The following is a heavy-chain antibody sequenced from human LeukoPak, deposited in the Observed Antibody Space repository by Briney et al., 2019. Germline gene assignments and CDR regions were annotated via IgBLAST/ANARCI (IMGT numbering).Heavy chain of an antibody. Sequence: GGSLRLSCAASGLALSSYWMSWVRQAPGKGLEWVANIKQDGSEKYYVDSVKGRFTISRDNAKNSLYLQMNSLRAEDTAVYYCARDPVSSCSSTSCRMPYYYYYGMDVWGQGTTVTVSS. V-gene: IGHV3-7*04. J-gene: IGHJ6*02. D-gene: IGHD2-2*01. CDR3: ARDPVSSCSSTSCRMPYYYYYGMDV. CDR2: IKQDGSEK. CDR1: GLALSSYW.